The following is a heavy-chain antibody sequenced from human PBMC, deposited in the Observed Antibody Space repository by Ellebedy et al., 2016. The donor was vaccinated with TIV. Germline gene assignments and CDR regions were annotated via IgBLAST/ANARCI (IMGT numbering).Heavy chain of an antibody. CDR3: ARDAEFPDY. CDR1: GFTFSSYW. Sequence: GESLKISCAASGFTFSSYWMSWVRQAPGKGLEWVANIKQDGSEKYYVDSVKGRFTISRDNAKNSLYLQMNSLRAEDTAVYYCARDAEFPDYWGQGTLVTVSS. V-gene: IGHV3-7*01. CDR2: IKQDGSEK. J-gene: IGHJ4*02.